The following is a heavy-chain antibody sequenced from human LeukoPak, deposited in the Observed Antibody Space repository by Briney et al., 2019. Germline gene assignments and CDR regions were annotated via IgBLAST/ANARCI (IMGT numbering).Heavy chain of an antibody. CDR2: ISGGGGST. Sequence: GGSLRLSCAASGFTFSSYAMNWVRQAPGKGLKWVSTISGGGGSTYYADSVKGRFAISRDNSKNTLYLQMNSLRAEDTAVYFCAKTAGSGSSSYAELDYWGQGTLVTVSS. CDR1: GFTFSSYA. J-gene: IGHJ4*02. CDR3: AKTAGSGSSSYAELDY. D-gene: IGHD1-26*01. V-gene: IGHV3-23*01.